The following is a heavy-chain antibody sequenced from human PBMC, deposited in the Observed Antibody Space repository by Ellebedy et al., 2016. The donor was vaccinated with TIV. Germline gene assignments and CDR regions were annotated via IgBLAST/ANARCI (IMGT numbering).Heavy chain of an antibody. CDR2: TIHDGSSR. J-gene: IGHJ4*02. D-gene: IGHD6-13*01. V-gene: IGHV3-33*05. CDR3: ARDGSNWAPDY. Sequence: GESLKISCAGSGFTFSRHAIHWVRQAPGRGLEWVAITIHDGSSRWFADSVRGRFILSRDNSKSTLFLQINSLRAEDTAVYYCARDGSNWAPDYWGQGTLVTVSS. CDR1: GFTFSRHA.